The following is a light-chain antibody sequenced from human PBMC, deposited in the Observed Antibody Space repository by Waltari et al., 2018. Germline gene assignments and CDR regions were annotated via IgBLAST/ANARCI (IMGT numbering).Light chain of an antibody. CDR1: SSAGGGYNY. J-gene: IGLJ3*02. Sequence: QSALTQPASVSASPGPSSTISCTGTSSAGGGYNYVSWYQQHPGKAPHLMIYDVSKRPSGVSNRFSGSKSGNTASLTISGLQAEDEADYYCCSYAGSSTWVFGGGTKLTVL. CDR2: DVS. CDR3: CSYAGSSTWV. V-gene: IGLV2-23*02.